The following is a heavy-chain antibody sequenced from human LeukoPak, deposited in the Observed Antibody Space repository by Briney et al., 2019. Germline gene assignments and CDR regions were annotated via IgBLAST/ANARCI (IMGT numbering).Heavy chain of an antibody. J-gene: IGHJ4*02. CDR2: ISSDGTSA. CDR3: VRLTFYGGRGHYPDH. D-gene: IGHD3-3*01. Sequence: PGGSLRLSCGASGFTFSSHRMHWVRQAPGEAPAWVARISSDGTSAVYADSVRGRFTVSRDNAKSTMFLQMDSLRAEDTAVYYCVRLTFYGGRGHYPDHWGQGTLVTVSS. CDR1: GFTFSSHR. V-gene: IGHV3-74*01.